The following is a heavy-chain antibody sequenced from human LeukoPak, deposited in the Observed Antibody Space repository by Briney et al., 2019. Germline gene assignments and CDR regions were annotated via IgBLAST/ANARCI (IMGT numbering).Heavy chain of an antibody. J-gene: IGHJ3*02. CDR2: INAGNGNT. CDR1: GYTFTSYA. CDR3: ARDAGSYRGPRIAVAGPNAFDI. D-gene: IGHD6-19*01. V-gene: IGHV1-3*01. Sequence: ASVKVSCKASGYTFTSYAMHWVRQAPGQRLEWMGWINAGNGNTKYSQKFQGRVTITRDTSASTAYMELSSLRAEDTAVYYCARDAGSYRGPRIAVAGPNAFDIWGQGTMVTVSS.